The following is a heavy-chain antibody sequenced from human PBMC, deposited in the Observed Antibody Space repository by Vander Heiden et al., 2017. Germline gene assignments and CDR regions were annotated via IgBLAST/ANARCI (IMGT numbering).Heavy chain of an antibody. D-gene: IGHD3-22*01. V-gene: IGHV3-9*01. CDR2: ISWNSGSI. J-gene: IGHJ4*02. CDR3: AKDMGYDSSGFGFDY. CDR1: GFTFVYYS. Sequence: PASGFTFVYYSMHSVRPAPGKGLVWVSGISWNSGSIGYADSVKGRFTISRDNAKNSLYLQMNSLRAEETALYYCAKDMGYDSSGFGFDYWGQGTLVTVSS.